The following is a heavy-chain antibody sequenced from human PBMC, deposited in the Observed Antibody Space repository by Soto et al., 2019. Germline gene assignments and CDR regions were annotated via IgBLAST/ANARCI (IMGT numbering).Heavy chain of an antibody. V-gene: IGHV4-39*01. CDR1: GGSISSSSYY. Sequence: QLQLQESGPGLVKPSETLSLTCTVSGGSISSSSYYWGWIRQPPGKGLEWIGSIYYSGSTYYNPSLKSRVTISVDTSKNQFSLKLSSVTAADTAVYYCARQVIVATIPGGFDYWGQGTLVTVSS. J-gene: IGHJ4*02. D-gene: IGHD5-12*01. CDR2: IYYSGST. CDR3: ARQVIVATIPGGFDY.